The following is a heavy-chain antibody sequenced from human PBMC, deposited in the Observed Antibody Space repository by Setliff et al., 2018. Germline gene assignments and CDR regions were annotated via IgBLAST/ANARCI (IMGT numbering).Heavy chain of an antibody. CDR1: GFYFSGSW. CDR2: IRADGSGK. V-gene: IGHV3-7*01. CDR3: VPGRGS. Sequence: PGGSLRLSCAASGFYFSGSWMAWVRQAPGQGLEWVADIRADGSGKYYIDSVRGRFTISRDNAQKTLYLHMNNLRADDTAVFYCVPGRGSWGQGALVTVSS. D-gene: IGHD6-25*01. J-gene: IGHJ5*02.